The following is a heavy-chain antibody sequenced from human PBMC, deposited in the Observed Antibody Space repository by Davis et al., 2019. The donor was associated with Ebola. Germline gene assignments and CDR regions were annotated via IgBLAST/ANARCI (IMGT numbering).Heavy chain of an antibody. CDR2: INPDSGGT. V-gene: IGHV1-2*06. D-gene: IGHD3-22*01. Sequence: ASVQVSCRASAYTFTGYSMPWVLQAPGQGLDWMGRINPDSGGTNYAQKFQGRVTMTRDTSITTAYMELSRLRSDDTAVYYCARGGITMIVVPRDYYYGMDVWGQGTTVTGPS. J-gene: IGHJ6*02. CDR1: AYTFTGYS. CDR3: ARGGITMIVVPRDYYYGMDV.